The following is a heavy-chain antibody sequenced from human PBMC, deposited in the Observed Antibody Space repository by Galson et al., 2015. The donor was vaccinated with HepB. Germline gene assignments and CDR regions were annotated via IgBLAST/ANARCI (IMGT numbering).Heavy chain of an antibody. V-gene: IGHV1-2*04. J-gene: IGHJ6*02. Sequence: SVKVSCKASGYTFTGYYVHWVRQAPGQGLKWMGWINPNSGGTNYAQKFQGWVTMTRDTSISTAYMELSRLRSDDTAVQYWAREGLGYCSGGTYCYSRYYYSGMDVWGQGTPVTVSS. D-gene: IGHD2-15*01. CDR1: GYTFTGYY. CDR2: INPNSGGT. CDR3: AREGLGYCSGGTYCYSRYYYSGMDV.